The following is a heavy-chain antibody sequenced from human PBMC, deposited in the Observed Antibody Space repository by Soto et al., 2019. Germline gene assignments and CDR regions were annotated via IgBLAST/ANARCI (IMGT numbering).Heavy chain of an antibody. Sequence: ASVKVSCKANGYTFRNYSMHWVRQAPGQGLEWMGWINGGNGNTKYSQKFQGRVTITRDTSASTAYMELSSLRSEDTAVYYCARDGPIYDILSARYFYGMDVWGQGTTVTVSS. D-gene: IGHD3-9*01. CDR2: INGGNGNT. V-gene: IGHV1-3*01. CDR3: ARDGPIYDILSARYFYGMDV. J-gene: IGHJ6*02. CDR1: GYTFRNYS.